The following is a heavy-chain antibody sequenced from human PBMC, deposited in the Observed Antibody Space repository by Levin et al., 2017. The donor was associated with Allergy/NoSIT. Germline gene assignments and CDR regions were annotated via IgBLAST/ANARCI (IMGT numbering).Heavy chain of an antibody. V-gene: IGHV3-15*01. CDR2: IKSKTDGGTI. D-gene: IGHD6-13*01. CDR1: GFTFSNAW. CDR3: TTYSSSWYYFDY. J-gene: IGHJ4*02. Sequence: NAGGSLRLSCAASGFTFSNAWMSWVRQAPGKGLEWVGRIKSKTDGGTIEYAAPVKGRFTISRDDSKNTLSLQMNSLKTEDTAVYYCTTYSSSWYYFDYWGQGTLVTVSS.